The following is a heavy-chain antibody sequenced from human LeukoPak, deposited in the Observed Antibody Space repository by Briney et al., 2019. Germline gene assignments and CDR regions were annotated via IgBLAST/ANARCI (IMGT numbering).Heavy chain of an antibody. CDR1: GFTFSSYE. CDR2: ISSSGSTI. Sequence: EGSLRLSCAASGFTFSSYEMNWVRQAPGKGLEWVSCISSSGSTIYYADSVKGRFTISRDNAKNSLYLQMNSLRAEDTAVYYCATGGYSSGWYYFDYWGQGTLVTVSS. CDR3: ATGGYSSGWYYFDY. D-gene: IGHD6-19*01. J-gene: IGHJ4*02. V-gene: IGHV3-48*03.